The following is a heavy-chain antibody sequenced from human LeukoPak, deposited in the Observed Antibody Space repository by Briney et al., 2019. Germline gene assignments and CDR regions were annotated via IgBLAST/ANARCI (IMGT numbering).Heavy chain of an antibody. CDR1: GFTFSSFW. D-gene: IGHD6-13*01. V-gene: IGHV3-7*01. CDR2: IDQDGSVR. J-gene: IGHJ4*02. Sequence: PGGSLRLSCVASGFTFSSFWTSWVHRAPGKGLEFVANIDQDGSVRNYVDSVKGRFIISRDNAKNSLYLQMDSLRAEDTAVYFCARDPGSSSFDYWGLGTPVTVSS. CDR3: ARDPGSSSFDY.